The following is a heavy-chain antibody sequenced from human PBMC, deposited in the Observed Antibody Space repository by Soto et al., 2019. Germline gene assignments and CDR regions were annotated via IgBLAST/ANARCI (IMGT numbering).Heavy chain of an antibody. J-gene: IGHJ4*02. D-gene: IGHD3-9*01. Sequence: QITLKASGPTLVKPTQTLTLTCTFSGFSLSTTEVGVGWIRQPPGKALEWLALIYWDDDKRYSPSLKSRLTITKDTSKNQVVLTMTNMDPVDTATYYCAHRFDWYYFNYWGQGALVTVSS. CDR3: AHRFDWYYFNY. CDR1: GFSLSTTEVG. V-gene: IGHV2-5*02. CDR2: IYWDDDK.